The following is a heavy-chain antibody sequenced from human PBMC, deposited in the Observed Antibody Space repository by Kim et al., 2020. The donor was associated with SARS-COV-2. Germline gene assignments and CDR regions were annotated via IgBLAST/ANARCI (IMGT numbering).Heavy chain of an antibody. CDR3: ARDFSGSSVAPFDI. V-gene: IGHV4-59*01. Sequence: PSLRSRVTISVDTSKNQFTLRLSSVTAADTAVYYCARDFSGSSVAPFDIWGQGTMVTVSS. J-gene: IGHJ3*02. D-gene: IGHD2-15*01.